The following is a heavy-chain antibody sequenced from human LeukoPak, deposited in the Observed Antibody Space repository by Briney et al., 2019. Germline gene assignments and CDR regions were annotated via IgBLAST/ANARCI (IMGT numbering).Heavy chain of an antibody. D-gene: IGHD3-10*01. CDR2: INHSGST. CDR3: ATYGSGSYRFDP. Sequence: SETLSLTCTVSGGSIGSYYWSWIRQPPGKGLEWIGEINHSGSTNYNPSLKSRVTISVDTSKNQFSLKLSSVTAADTAVYYCATYGSGSYRFDPWGQGTLVTVSS. CDR1: GGSIGSYY. V-gene: IGHV4-34*01. J-gene: IGHJ5*02.